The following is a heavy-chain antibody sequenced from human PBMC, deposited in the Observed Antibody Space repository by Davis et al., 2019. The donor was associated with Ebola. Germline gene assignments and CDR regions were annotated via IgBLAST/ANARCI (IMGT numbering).Heavy chain of an antibody. Sequence: GESLKISCAASGFTFSNYAMSWVRQAPGGGLEWVSGISASGADIKYADSVRGRFSISRDDSKNTLYLQMDSLRVEDTAVFYCARDPGSSSFDYWGQGTLVTVSS. CDR3: ARDPGSSSFDY. J-gene: IGHJ4*02. V-gene: IGHV3-23*01. D-gene: IGHD6-6*01. CDR2: ISASGADI. CDR1: GFTFSNYA.